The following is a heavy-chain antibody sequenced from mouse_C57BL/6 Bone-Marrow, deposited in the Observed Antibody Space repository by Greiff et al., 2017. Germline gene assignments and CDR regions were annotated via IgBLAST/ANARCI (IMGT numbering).Heavy chain of an antibody. V-gene: IGHV1-15*01. CDR1: GYTFTDYE. CDR2: IDPETGGT. J-gene: IGHJ2*01. Sequence: QVQLQQSGAELVRPGASVTLSCKASGYTFTDYEMHWVKQTPVHGLEWIGAIDPETGGTAYNQTFKGKAILTADKSSSTAYMELRSLTSEASAVYSSTRQGLYGSSQYYFDYWGQGTTLTVSS. CDR3: TRQGLYGSSQYYFDY. D-gene: IGHD1-1*01.